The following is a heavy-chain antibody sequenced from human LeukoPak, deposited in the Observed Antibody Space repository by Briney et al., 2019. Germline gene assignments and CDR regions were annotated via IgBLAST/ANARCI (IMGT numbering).Heavy chain of an antibody. Sequence: PSETLSLTCAVSGYFISSGYYWGWIRQPPGKGLEWIGSIYHSGSTYYNPSLKSRVTISVDTSKNQFSLKLSSVTAADTAVYYCARVQTMIVVVIQDWGQGTLVTVSS. J-gene: IGHJ4*02. CDR3: ARVQTMIVVVIQD. CDR2: IYHSGST. V-gene: IGHV4-38-2*01. D-gene: IGHD3-22*01. CDR1: GYFISSGYY.